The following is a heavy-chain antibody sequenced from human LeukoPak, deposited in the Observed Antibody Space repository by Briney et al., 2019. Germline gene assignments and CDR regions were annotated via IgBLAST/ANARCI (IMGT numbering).Heavy chain of an antibody. CDR3: GRYLYAYGLDV. CDR1: GFTFTTNW. V-gene: IGHV3-7*01. D-gene: IGHD2/OR15-2a*01. Sequence: PGGSLRLSCAASSGFTFTTNWMAWVRQAPGKGLEWVATINHVGTEKNYVDSVRGRFTVSRDNAKDSLSLQMNSLRAEDTAVYYCGRYLYAYGLDVWGLGTTVTVSS. J-gene: IGHJ6*02. CDR2: INHVGTEK.